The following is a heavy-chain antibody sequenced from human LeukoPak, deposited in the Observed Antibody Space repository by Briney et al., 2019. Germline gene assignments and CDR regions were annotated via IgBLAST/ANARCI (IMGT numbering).Heavy chain of an antibody. CDR2: IYYSGST. D-gene: IGHD2-2*01. J-gene: IGHJ5*02. CDR1: GDSIGTYY. V-gene: IGHV4-59*01. Sequence: SETLSLTCTVSGDSIGTYYWSWIRQPPGKGLEWIGYIYYSGSTNYNPSLKSRVTISVDTSKNQFSLKLSSVTAADTAVYYCAREGQLGYCSSTSCSPGFDPWGQGTLVTVSS. CDR3: AREGQLGYCSSTSCSPGFDP.